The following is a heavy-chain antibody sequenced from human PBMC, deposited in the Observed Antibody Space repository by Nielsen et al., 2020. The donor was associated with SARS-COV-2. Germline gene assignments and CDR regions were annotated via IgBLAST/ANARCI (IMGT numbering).Heavy chain of an antibody. CDR1: GFTFSRFG. V-gene: IGHV3-33*08. Sequence: GALRLSCAASGFTFSRFGMHWVRQAPGKGLEWVAVILYDGSNKYYADSVKGRFTISRDNSKNTLYLQMNSLRAEDTAVYYCARRDSSGYLYYIDYWGQGTLVTVSS. J-gene: IGHJ4*02. D-gene: IGHD3-22*01. CDR2: ILYDGSNK. CDR3: ARRDSSGYLYYIDY.